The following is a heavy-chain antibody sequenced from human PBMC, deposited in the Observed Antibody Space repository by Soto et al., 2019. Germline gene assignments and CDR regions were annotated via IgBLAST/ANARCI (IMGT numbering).Heavy chain of an antibody. J-gene: IGHJ4*02. D-gene: IGHD6-19*01. CDR2: VSGSADLT. Sequence: EVRLLESGGGLVQPGGSLTLSCVASGFTFRNYAVSWVRQAPGEGLEWVSAVSGSADLTYYADSVKGRFTISRDNSKKTVYLQMSRLRAEDTAVYYCASGSGWGYWGQGTLLTVSS. V-gene: IGHV3-23*01. CDR1: GFTFRNYA. CDR3: ASGSGWGY.